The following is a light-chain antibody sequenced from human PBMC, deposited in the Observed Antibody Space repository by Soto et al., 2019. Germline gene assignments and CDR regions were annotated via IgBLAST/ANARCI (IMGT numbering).Light chain of an antibody. CDR1: SSDVGGYDY. J-gene: IGLJ1*01. CDR2: DVN. Sequence: QSALTQPASVSGSPGQSITISCTGTSSDVGGYDYVSWYQQLPGKAPKLLIYDVNNRPSGVSHRFSGSKSGNTASLTISGLQAEDEADYYCSSYTGSSTFGFGTGTKLTGL. V-gene: IGLV2-14*01. CDR3: SSYTGSSTFG.